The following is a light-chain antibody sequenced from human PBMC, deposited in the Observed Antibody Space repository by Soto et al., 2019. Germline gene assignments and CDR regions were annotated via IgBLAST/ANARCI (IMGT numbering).Light chain of an antibody. CDR1: QSIISG. CDR3: QQYNNYWT. Sequence: DIQMTKSPSTLPASVGDRVTITCRASQSIISGLAWYHKKPGKAPKLLIYDASSLESGVPSGFSGSVSATEFTLTISSLQPDDFATYYCQQYNNYWTFGKGTRVEIK. V-gene: IGKV1-5*01. CDR2: DAS. J-gene: IGKJ1*01.